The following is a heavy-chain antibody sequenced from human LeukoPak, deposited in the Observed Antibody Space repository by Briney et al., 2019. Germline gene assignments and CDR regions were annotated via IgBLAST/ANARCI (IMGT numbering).Heavy chain of an antibody. J-gene: IGHJ5*02. Sequence: GASVKVSCKASGYTFTSYGISWVRQAPGQGLEWMGWISAYNGITNYAQKLQGRVTMTTDTSTSTAYMELRRLRSEDMAVYYCARGPPYSTSWFDPWGQGTLVTVSS. CDR1: GYTFTSYG. V-gene: IGHV1-18*03. CDR3: ARGPPYSTSWFDP. CDR2: ISAYNGIT. D-gene: IGHD6-13*01.